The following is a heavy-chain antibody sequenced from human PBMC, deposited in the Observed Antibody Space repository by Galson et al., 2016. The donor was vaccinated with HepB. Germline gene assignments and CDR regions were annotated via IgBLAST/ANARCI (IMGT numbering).Heavy chain of an antibody. J-gene: IGHJ6*02. CDR1: GDSVSSNSAA. CDR2: TYYRSKWYN. CDR3: ARDLREALAGTGYYYYGLDV. Sequence: CAISGDSVSSNSAAWNWIRQSPSRGLEWLGRTYYRSKWYNEYAVSVKSRITINPDTSKNRSSLQLNSVTPEDTAVYYCARDLREALAGTGYYYYGLDVWGQGTTVTVSS. D-gene: IGHD6-19*01. V-gene: IGHV6-1*01.